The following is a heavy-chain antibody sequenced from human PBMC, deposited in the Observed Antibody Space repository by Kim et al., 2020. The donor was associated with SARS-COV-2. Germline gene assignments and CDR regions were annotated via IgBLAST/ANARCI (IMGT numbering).Heavy chain of an antibody. CDR3: ARDGYSSSWYLYYYMDV. V-gene: IGHV3-21*01. CDR1: GFTFSSYS. CDR2: IRSSSSYI. Sequence: GGSLRLSCAASGFTFSSYSMNWVRQAPGKGLEWVSFIRSSSSYIYYADSVKGRFTISRDNTKNSLYLQMNSLRAEDTAVYYCARDGYSSSWYLYYYMDVWGEGTAVTVSS. D-gene: IGHD6-13*01. J-gene: IGHJ6*03.